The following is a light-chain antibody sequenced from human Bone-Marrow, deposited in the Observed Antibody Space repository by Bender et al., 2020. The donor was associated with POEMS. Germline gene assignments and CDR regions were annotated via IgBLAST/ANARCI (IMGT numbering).Light chain of an antibody. CDR3: QTWVTGIQV. CDR2: VNSDGSH. V-gene: IGLV4-69*01. CDR1: SGHSSHV. Sequence: VLTQSPSASASLGASVKLTCTLSSGHSSHVIAWHQQQPEKGPRYLMKVNSDGSHSKGDGIPDRFSASSSGTERYLIISSLQSEDEADYYCQTWVTGIQVFGGGTKLTVL. J-gene: IGLJ3*02.